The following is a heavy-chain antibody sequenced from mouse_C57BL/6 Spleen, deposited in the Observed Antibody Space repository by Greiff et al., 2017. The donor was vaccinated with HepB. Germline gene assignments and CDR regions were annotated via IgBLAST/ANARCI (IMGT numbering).Heavy chain of an antibody. CDR2: INPSSGYT. CDR1: GYTFTSYW. CDR3: ARCNYGSSYAMDY. D-gene: IGHD1-1*01. V-gene: IGHV1-7*01. J-gene: IGHJ4*01. Sequence: QVQLQQSGAELAKPGASVKLSCKASGYTFTSYWMHWVKQRPGQGLEWIGYINPSSGYTKYNQKFKDKATLTADKSSSTAYMQLSSLTYEDSAVYYCARCNYGSSYAMDYWGQGTSVTVSS.